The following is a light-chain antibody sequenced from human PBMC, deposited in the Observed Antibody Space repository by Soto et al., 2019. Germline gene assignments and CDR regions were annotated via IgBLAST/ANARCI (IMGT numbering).Light chain of an antibody. V-gene: IGKV3-15*01. CDR2: GAS. J-gene: IGKJ1*01. CDR3: QQYKNWRWP. Sequence: EIVMTQSPATLSVSPGERATLSCRASQSVPSNLAWYQQKPGQAPRLLISGASTRATGIPARFSGSGSGTESTHPISSLRFEDFAVYYLQQYKNWRWPLGQGTKVEFK. CDR1: QSVPSN.